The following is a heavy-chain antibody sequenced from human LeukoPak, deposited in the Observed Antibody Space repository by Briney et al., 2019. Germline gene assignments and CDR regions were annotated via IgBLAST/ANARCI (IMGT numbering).Heavy chain of an antibody. D-gene: IGHD3-10*01. CDR3: ARGITMVRGSPPYQDY. CDR1: GYTFTSYD. J-gene: IGHJ4*02. Sequence: ASVKVSCKASGYTFTSYDINWVRQATGQGLEWMGWMNPNSGDTGYAQKFQGRVTMTTDTSTSTAYMELRSLRSDDTAVYYCARGITMVRGSPPYQDYWGQGTLVTVSS. CDR2: MNPNSGDT. V-gene: IGHV1-8*02.